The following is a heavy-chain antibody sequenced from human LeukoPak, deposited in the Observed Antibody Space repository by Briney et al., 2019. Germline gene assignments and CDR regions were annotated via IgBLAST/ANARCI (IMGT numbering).Heavy chain of an antibody. CDR3: ARDTVTTGSDAFDT. D-gene: IGHD4-17*01. V-gene: IGHV4-4*07. CDR2: IYTSGST. Sequence: PSETLSLTCAVYGGSFSGYYWSWIRQPAGKGLEWIGRIYTSGSTNYNPSLKSRVTMSVDTSKKQFSLKLSSVTAADTAVYYCARDTVTTGSDAFDTWGQGTMVTVSS. J-gene: IGHJ3*02. CDR1: GGSFSGYY.